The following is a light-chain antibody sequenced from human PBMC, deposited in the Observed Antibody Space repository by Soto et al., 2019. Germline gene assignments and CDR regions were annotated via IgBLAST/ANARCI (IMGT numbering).Light chain of an antibody. CDR2: GNS. J-gene: IGLJ2*01. V-gene: IGLV1-40*01. CDR3: QSYDSSLSGSV. CDR1: SSNIGAGYD. Sequence: QSVLTQPPSVSGAPGQRVIISCTGSSSNIGAGYDVHWYQQLPGTAPKFLIYGNSNRPSGVPDRFSGSKSGTSASLAITGLQAEDEAVYYCQSYDSSLSGSVFGGGTKRTVL.